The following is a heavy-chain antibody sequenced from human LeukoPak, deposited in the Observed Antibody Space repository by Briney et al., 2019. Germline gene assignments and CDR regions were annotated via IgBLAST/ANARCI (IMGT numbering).Heavy chain of an antibody. D-gene: IGHD1-26*01. Sequence: SETLSLTCTVSGGSISSYYWSWIRQPAGKGLEWIGRIYTSGSTNYNASLESRVSMSVDTSKNQFSLKLSSVTAADTAEFYRARENSGSYREFDYWGQGTLVTVSS. V-gene: IGHV4-4*07. CDR3: ARENSGSYREFDY. CDR1: GGSISSYY. J-gene: IGHJ4*02. CDR2: IYTSGST.